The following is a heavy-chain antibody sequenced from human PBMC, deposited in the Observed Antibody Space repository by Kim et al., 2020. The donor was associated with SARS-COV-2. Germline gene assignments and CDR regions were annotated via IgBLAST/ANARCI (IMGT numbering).Heavy chain of an antibody. Sequence: SETLSLTCTVSGGSISSGGYYWSWIRQHPGKGLEWIGYIYYSGSTYYNPSLKSRVTISVDTSKNQFSLKLGSVTAADTAVYYCPRAHRTTFGVVEYTDVWGQGTTVTVSS. CDR1: GGSISSGGYY. V-gene: IGHV4-31*03. J-gene: IGHJ6*02. CDR2: IYYSGST. D-gene: IGHD3-3*01. CDR3: PRAHRTTFGVVEYTDV.